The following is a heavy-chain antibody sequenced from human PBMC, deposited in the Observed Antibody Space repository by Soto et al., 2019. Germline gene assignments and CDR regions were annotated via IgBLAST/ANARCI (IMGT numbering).Heavy chain of an antibody. Sequence: GGSLRLSCAASGFTFSSYAMNWVRQAPGKGLEWVSVISGSGGSTYYADSVKGRFTISRDNSKNTLYLQMNSLRAEDTAVYYCAKRPTGRYSALWGLATLVPASP. CDR2: ISGSGGST. J-gene: IGHJ2*01. CDR1: GFTFSSYA. V-gene: IGHV3-23*01. CDR3: AKRPTGRYSAL.